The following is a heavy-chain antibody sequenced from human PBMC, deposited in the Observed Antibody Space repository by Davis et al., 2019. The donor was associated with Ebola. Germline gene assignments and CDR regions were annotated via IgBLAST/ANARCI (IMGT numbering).Heavy chain of an antibody. CDR1: GGSISSHY. CDR2: IYDSATT. D-gene: IGHD5-24*01. J-gene: IGHJ4*02. Sequence: MPSETLSLTCTVSGGSISSHYWSWIRQTPGKGLEWIGYIYDSATTNYNPSLMSRVTMSIDMSKNQCSLHLRSVTAADTAVYYCAREGLDGYNYFDYWGQGTLVTVSS. CDR3: AREGLDGYNYFDY. V-gene: IGHV4-59*11.